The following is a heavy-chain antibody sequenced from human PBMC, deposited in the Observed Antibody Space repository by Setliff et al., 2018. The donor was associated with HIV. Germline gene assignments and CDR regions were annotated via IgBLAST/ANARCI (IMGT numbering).Heavy chain of an antibody. Sequence: SETLSLTRTVSGGSFTSRSYYWGWIRQPPGKGLEWIGSILYSGITYYNPSLKSRVTISVDTSKNQFSLNLTSVTSADTAVYYCARSKTFYDFWGGYYTHGAFKIWGLGTMVTVSS. V-gene: IGHV4-39*01. CDR1: GGSFTSRSYY. CDR2: ILYSGIT. CDR3: ARSKTFYDFWGGYYTHGAFKI. J-gene: IGHJ3*02. D-gene: IGHD3-3*01.